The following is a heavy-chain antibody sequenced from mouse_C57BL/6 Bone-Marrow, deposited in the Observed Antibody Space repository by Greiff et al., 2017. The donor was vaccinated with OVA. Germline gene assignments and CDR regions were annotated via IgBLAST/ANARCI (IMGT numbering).Heavy chain of an antibody. D-gene: IGHD2-4*01. Sequence: VQLQQSGAELAKPGASVKLSCKASGYTFTSYWMHWVKQRPGQGLEWIGYINPSSGYTKYNQKFKDKATLTADKSSSTAYMQLSSLTSEDSAVDDCARSAIYYDSPWFAYWGQGTLVTVSA. V-gene: IGHV1-7*01. CDR1: GYTFTSYW. J-gene: IGHJ3*01. CDR3: ARSAIYYDSPWFAY. CDR2: INPSSGYT.